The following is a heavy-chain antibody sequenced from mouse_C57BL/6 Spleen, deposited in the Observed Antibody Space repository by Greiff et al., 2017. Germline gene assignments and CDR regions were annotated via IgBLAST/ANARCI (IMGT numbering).Heavy chain of an antibody. Sequence: VQLQQPGAELVKPGASVKLSCKASGYTFTSYWMQWVKQRPGQGLEWIGEIDPSDSYTNYNQKFKGKATLTVDTSSSTAYMQLSSLTSEDSAVYYCARSDGYYIAYWGQGTLVTVSA. J-gene: IGHJ3*01. CDR1: GYTFTSYW. V-gene: IGHV1-50*01. D-gene: IGHD2-3*01. CDR3: ARSDGYYIAY. CDR2: IDPSDSYT.